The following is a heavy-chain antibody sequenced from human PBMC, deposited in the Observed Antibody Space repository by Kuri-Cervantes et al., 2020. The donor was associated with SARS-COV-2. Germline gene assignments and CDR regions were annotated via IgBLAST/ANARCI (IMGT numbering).Heavy chain of an antibody. CDR3: ARSLQLVRFDY. CDR2: IYYSGST. Sequence: SETLSLTCTVSGGSISSSSYYWGWIRQPPGKGLEWIGSIYYSGSTYYNPSLKSRVTISVDTSKNQFSLKLSSVTAADTAAYYCARSLQLVRFDYWGQGTLVTVSS. D-gene: IGHD6-6*01. J-gene: IGHJ4*02. CDR1: GGSISSSSYY. V-gene: IGHV4-39*07.